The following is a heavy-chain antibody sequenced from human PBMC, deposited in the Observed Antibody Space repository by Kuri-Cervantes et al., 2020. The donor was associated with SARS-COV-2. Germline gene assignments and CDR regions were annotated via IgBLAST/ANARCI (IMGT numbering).Heavy chain of an antibody. D-gene: IGHD6-13*01. CDR1: GGSISSYY. J-gene: IGHJ6*03. Sequence: ESLKISCTVSGGSISSYYWSWIRQPPGKGLEWIGYIYYSGSTNYNPSLKSRVTISVDTSKNQFSLKLSSVTAADTAVYYCARNGGLGVSWQYYYYYMDVWGKGTTVTVSS. CDR2: IYYSGST. CDR3: ARNGGLGVSWQYYYYYMDV. V-gene: IGHV4-59*01.